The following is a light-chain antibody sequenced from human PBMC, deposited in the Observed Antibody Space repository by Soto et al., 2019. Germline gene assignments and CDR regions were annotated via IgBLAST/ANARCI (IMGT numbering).Light chain of an antibody. Sequence: EIVLTQSPATLSLSPGERATLSCRASQSVSSYLAWYQQKPGQAHRLLIYDASNRATGIPARFSGSGSGTDFTLTIRSLEPEDFAVYYCKQRSNWPWTFGQGTKVDIK. J-gene: IGKJ1*01. CDR1: QSVSSY. CDR3: KQRSNWPWT. CDR2: DAS. V-gene: IGKV3-11*01.